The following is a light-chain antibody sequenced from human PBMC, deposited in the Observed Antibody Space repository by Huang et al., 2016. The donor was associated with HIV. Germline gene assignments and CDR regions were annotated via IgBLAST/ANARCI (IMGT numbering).Light chain of an antibody. CDR3: QQRKYWPPIT. CDR2: DAA. Sequence: ETVLTQSPATLSLSPGERATLSCRASQSVNSYVAWYQQKPGQTPRRLIYDAANRATGIPARFSGSGSGTDVTLTISSLEPEDFAVYYCQQRKYWPPITFGQGTRLEIK. J-gene: IGKJ5*01. CDR1: QSVNSY. V-gene: IGKV3-11*01.